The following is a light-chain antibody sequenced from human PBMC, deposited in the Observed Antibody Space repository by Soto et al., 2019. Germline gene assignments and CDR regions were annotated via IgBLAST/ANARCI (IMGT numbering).Light chain of an antibody. Sequence: IVLTQSPGTLSLSPGERANLSCRASQSVSSSYLAWYQQKPGQAPRLLIYGASSRATGIPDRFSGSGSGTDFTHTISRLEPEDFAVYYCQQYGSSPMTFGQGTKVEIK. CDR2: GAS. J-gene: IGKJ1*01. CDR3: QQYGSSPMT. CDR1: QSVSSSY. V-gene: IGKV3-20*01.